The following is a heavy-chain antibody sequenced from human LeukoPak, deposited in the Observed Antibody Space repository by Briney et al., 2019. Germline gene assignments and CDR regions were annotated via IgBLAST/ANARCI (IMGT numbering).Heavy chain of an antibody. CDR1: GYTFTGYY. D-gene: IGHD3-22*01. J-gene: IGHJ4*02. CDR3: ARDAYYYDSSGYYYTTPFDY. V-gene: IGHV1-2*02. Sequence: ASVKVSCKASGYTFTGYYMHWVRQAPGQGLEWMGWINPNSGSTNYAQKFQGRVTMTRDTSISTAYMELSRLRSDDTAVYYCARDAYYYDSSGYYYTTPFDYWGQGTLVTVSS. CDR2: INPNSGST.